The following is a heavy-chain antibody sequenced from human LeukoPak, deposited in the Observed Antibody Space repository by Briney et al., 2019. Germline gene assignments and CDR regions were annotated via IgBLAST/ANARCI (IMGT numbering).Heavy chain of an antibody. CDR2: IYYSGST. J-gene: IGHJ4*02. CDR1: GGSISSGGYY. Sequence: PSETLSLTCTVSGGSISSGGYYWSWIRQHPGKGLEWIGYIYYSGSTDYKSSLKSRVNISVDTSKNQFSLQLSSVTAADTAVYYCARAFDSKRPVDYWGQGTLVTVSS. CDR3: ARAFDSKRPVDY. V-gene: IGHV4-31*03. D-gene: IGHD3-16*01.